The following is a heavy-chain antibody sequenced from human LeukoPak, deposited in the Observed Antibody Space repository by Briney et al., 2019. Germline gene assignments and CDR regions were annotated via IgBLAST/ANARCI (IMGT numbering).Heavy chain of an antibody. CDR3: ARGIVERFGDLNWFDP. D-gene: IGHD3-10*01. Sequence: SETLSLTCTVSGVSISSYFWSWIRQPPGKGLEWIGYMFDSENTKDNPSLKSRITLSADTSKNQFSLKLSSVTAADTAVYYCARGIVERFGDLNWFDPWGQGTLVTVSS. CDR2: MFDSENT. J-gene: IGHJ5*02. CDR1: GVSISSYF. V-gene: IGHV4-59*01.